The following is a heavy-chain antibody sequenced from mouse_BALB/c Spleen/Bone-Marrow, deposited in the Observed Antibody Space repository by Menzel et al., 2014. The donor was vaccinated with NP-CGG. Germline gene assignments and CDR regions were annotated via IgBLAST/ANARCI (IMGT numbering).Heavy chain of an antibody. CDR3: ARGGGWYLDC. Sequence: QVQLQQSGAELVRPGSSVKISCKASGYAISSYWMNWVKQRPGQGLEWIGQIYPGDGDTNYNGKFKGKATRTADKSSSTAYMRISSRTSEESAVYFGARGGGWYLDCWGQGTTLTVSS. D-gene: IGHD2-3*01. J-gene: IGHJ2*01. CDR2: IYPGDGDT. V-gene: IGHV1-80*01. CDR1: GYAISSYW.